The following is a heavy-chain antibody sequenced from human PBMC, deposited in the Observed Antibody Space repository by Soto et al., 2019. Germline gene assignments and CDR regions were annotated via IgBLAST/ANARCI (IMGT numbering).Heavy chain of an antibody. D-gene: IGHD3-3*01. J-gene: IGHJ6*02. CDR3: TKEVNYDFWNYFGMDG. V-gene: IGHV3-21*04. CDR1: GFPFSIYI. CDR2: ITSNTE. Sequence: KPGGTLRLSCAASGFPFSIYIMNWVRQAPGKGLEWVSTITSNTEYYADSVKGRLSISRVNSENTVHLQMNGLRVEDTAVYFCTKEVNYDFWNYFGMDGWGRGTTVTVSS.